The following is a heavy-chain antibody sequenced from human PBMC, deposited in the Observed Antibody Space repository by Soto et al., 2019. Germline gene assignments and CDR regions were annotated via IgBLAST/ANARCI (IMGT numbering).Heavy chain of an antibody. J-gene: IGHJ4*02. Sequence: EVQLVESGGGLVQPGGSLRLSCAVSGFTFSSQWMSWVRQAPGKGLEWVANIKQDGSEQNYVDSVKGRFTLSRDNAYNALYLQMNSLRVEDTAVYYCARDSYSRCDYWGRGTLVTVSS. CDR1: GFTFSSQW. CDR3: ARDSYSRCDY. CDR2: IKQDGSEQ. D-gene: IGHD6-13*01. V-gene: IGHV3-7*04.